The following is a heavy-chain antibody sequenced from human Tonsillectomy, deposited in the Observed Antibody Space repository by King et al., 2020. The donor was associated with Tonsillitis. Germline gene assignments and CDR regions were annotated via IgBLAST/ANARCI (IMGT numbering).Heavy chain of an antibody. J-gene: IGHJ5*01. Sequence: QLQESGPGLVKPSQTLSLTCTVSGGSISGGAYYWSWIRQHPGKGLEWLGYIYDSENTFYNPSLKSRLTISLDTSKNQFSLRLSSVTAADTALYYCGRYEGGVFDSWGHGTLVTVSS. V-gene: IGHV4-31*03. CDR3: GRYEGGVFDS. CDR2: IYDSENT. D-gene: IGHD2-15*01. CDR1: GGSISGGAYY.